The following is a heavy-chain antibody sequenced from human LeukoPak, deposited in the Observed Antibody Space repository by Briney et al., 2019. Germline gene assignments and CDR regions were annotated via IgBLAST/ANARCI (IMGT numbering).Heavy chain of an antibody. CDR3: ARRSGVLDSSGWADWYFDL. CDR2: INPNSGGT. J-gene: IGHJ2*01. CDR1: GYTFTGYY. Sequence: GASVKVSCKASGYTFTGYYMHWVRQAPGQGLEWMGWINPNSGGTNYAQKFQGRVTMTRDTSISTAYMELSRLRSDDTAVYYCARRSGVLDSSGWADWYFDLWGRGTLVTVSS. D-gene: IGHD6-19*01. V-gene: IGHV1-2*02.